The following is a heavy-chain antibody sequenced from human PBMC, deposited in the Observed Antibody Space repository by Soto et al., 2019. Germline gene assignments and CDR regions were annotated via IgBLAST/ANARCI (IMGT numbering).Heavy chain of an antibody. CDR3: ATSSRKHCRGDTCFENWFDP. CDR1: GGSFSSYV. Sequence: QVHLVQSGAEVKQPGSSVRVSCKASGGSFSSYVISWVRQAPGHGLGWMGGIIPMFGTANYEQRFQGRLTINADERTNTAYMELRTLRSEDSAVYYCATSSRKHCRGDTCFENWFDPWGQGTRVTVSS. CDR2: IIPMFGTA. J-gene: IGHJ5*02. D-gene: IGHD2-21*02. V-gene: IGHV1-69*01.